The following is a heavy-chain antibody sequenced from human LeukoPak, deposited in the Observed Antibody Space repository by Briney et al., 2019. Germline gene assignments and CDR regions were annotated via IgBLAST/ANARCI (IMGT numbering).Heavy chain of an antibody. D-gene: IGHD3-22*01. CDR3: ARRLTYDSRAYYCLDY. V-gene: IGHV5-51*01. Sequence: NHGESLKISCKGSGYSFTSYWIGWVRQKPGKGLEWMGIIFPGDSDTRYSPSFQGQVTISADESISTAYLQWSSLRASDTAMYYCARRLTYDSRAYYCLDYWGQGTLVTVSS. J-gene: IGHJ4*02. CDR1: GYSFTSYW. CDR2: IFPGDSDT.